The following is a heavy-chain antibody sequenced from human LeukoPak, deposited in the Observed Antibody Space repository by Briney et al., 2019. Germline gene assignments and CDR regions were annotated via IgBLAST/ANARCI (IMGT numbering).Heavy chain of an antibody. J-gene: IGHJ4*02. CDR1: GGTFSSYA. Sequence: SVKVSCKASGGTFSSYAISWVRQAPGQGLEWMGRIIPIFGTANYAQKFQGRVTMTRNTSISTAYMELSSLRSEDTAVYYCARAYGSGSYSPPDYWGQGTLVTVSS. D-gene: IGHD3-10*01. V-gene: IGHV1-69*05. CDR2: IIPIFGTA. CDR3: ARAYGSGSYSPPDY.